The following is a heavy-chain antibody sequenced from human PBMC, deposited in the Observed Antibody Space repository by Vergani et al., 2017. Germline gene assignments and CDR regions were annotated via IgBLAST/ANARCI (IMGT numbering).Heavy chain of an antibody. V-gene: IGHV4-30-2*01. Sequence: QLQLQESGSGLVKPSQTLSLTCAVSGGSISSGGYSWSWIRQPPGKGLEWIGYIYHSGSTYYNPSLKSRVTISVDRSKNQFSLKLSSVTAADTAVYYCARVDIVVVPAAMKNYYYGMDVWGQGTTVTVSS. CDR2: IYHSGST. CDR1: GGSISSGGYS. J-gene: IGHJ6*02. CDR3: ARVDIVVVPAAMKNYYYGMDV. D-gene: IGHD2-2*01.